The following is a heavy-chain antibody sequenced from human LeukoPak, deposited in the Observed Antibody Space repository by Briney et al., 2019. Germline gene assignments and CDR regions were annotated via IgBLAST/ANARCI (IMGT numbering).Heavy chain of an antibody. V-gene: IGHV3-21*01. Sequence: PGGSLRLSCAASGFTFSSYSMNWVRQAPGKGLEWVSSISSSSSYIYYADSVKGRFTISRDNAKNSLYLQMNSLRAEDTAVYYCARDTINWAFFDYWGQETLVTVSS. CDR3: ARDTINWAFFDY. D-gene: IGHD7-27*01. CDR1: GFTFSSYS. J-gene: IGHJ4*02. CDR2: ISSSSSYI.